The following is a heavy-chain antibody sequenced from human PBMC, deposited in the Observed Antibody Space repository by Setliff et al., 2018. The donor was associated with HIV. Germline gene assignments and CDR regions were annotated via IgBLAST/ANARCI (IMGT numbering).Heavy chain of an antibody. D-gene: IGHD3-3*01. V-gene: IGHV1-46*01. CDR3: VRDRGDATIFSWGHYFDY. CDR2: INPSSGGT. Sequence: GASVKVSCKASGYTFTRYYMHWVRQAPGQGIEWMGIINPSSGGTQYAQKFQGRVTMARDTSTTTVYMDLSSLTSEDKAVYFCVRDRGDATIFSWGHYFDYWGPGTLVTVSS. CDR1: GYTFTRYY. J-gene: IGHJ4*02.